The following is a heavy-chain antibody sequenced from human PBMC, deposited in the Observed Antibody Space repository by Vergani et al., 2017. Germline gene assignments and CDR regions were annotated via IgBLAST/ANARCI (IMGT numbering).Heavy chain of an antibody. V-gene: IGHV3-66*02. CDR1: SFSVSSHY. CDR3: ARGMTTETTDLDGFDI. D-gene: IGHD4-17*01. CDR2: INIGGRT. Sequence: LVESGGGLVQPGGSLRLSCAASSFSVSSHYMTWVRQAPGKGLEWVSTINIGGRTSYADSVKGRLTLTRDDSMNTLHLQMNSLRPEDTAVYYCARGMTTETTDLDGFDIWGQGTMVSVSS. J-gene: IGHJ3*02.